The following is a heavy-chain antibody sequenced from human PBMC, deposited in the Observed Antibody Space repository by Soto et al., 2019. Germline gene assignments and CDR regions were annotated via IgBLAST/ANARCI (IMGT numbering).Heavy chain of an antibody. J-gene: IGHJ4*02. CDR3: ATDSMVRGVTLGNFDY. V-gene: IGHV1-2*02. Sequence: VKVSCKASGYTFTGYYMHWVRQAPGQGLEWMGWINPNSGGTNYAQKFQGRVTMTEDTSTDTAYMELSSLRSEDTAVYYCATDSMVRGVTLGNFDYWGQGTLVTVSS. CDR1: GYTFTGYY. CDR2: INPNSGGT. D-gene: IGHD3-10*01.